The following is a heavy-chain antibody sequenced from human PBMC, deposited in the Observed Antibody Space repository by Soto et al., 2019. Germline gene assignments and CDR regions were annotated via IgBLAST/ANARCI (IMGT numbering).Heavy chain of an antibody. CDR2: IYYSGST. V-gene: IGHV4-31*03. Sequence: QVQLQESGPGLVKPSQTLSLTCTVSGGSISSGGYYWSWIRQHPGKGLEWIGYIYYSGSTYYNPSXTVRVTISVDTSXIQXSXKLSSVTAADTAVYYCARDRRYCSGGSCFSYYGMDVWGQGTTVTVSS. D-gene: IGHD2-15*01. J-gene: IGHJ6*02. CDR1: GGSISSGGYY. CDR3: ARDRRYCSGGSCFSYYGMDV.